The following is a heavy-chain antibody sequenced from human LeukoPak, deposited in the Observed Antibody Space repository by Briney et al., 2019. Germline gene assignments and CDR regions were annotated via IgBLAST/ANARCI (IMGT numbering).Heavy chain of an antibody. J-gene: IGHJ6*02. CDR2: VNQDGSQK. CDR3: VYRMDV. V-gene: IGHV3-7*01. CDR1: GFTFSDYW. Sequence: GGSLRLSWAASGFTFSDYWMNWVRQAPGKGLEWVANVNQDGSQKYYVDSVKGRFTISRDNAKNSLYLQMNSLRAEDSAVYYCVYRMDVWGQGTAVTVSS.